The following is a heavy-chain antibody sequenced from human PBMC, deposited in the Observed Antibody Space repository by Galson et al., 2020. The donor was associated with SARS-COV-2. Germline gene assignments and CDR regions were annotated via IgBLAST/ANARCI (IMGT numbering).Heavy chain of an antibody. CDR1: GGSFSDYY. Sequence: SQTLSLTCAVYGGSFSDYYWSWIRQPPGKGLEWIGEINSSGSTNYNPSLKSRVTISVDTSKNHFSLKLSSVTAADTAVYYCARVGYYYGSGSYLLGSGWFDPWGQGTLVTVSS. D-gene: IGHD3-10*01. CDR2: INSSGST. V-gene: IGHV4-34*01. J-gene: IGHJ5*02. CDR3: ARVGYYYGSGSYLLGSGWFDP.